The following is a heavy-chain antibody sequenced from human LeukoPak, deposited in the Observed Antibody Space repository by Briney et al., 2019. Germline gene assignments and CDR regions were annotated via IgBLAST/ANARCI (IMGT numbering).Heavy chain of an antibody. CDR3: ARVYSSGWLDY. CDR1: GFTFSSYS. J-gene: IGHJ4*02. CDR2: ISSSTSYI. V-gene: IGHV3-21*01. Sequence: GGPLRLSCAASGFTFSSYSMNWVRQAPGKGLEWVSSISSSTSYIYYADSVKGRFTISRDNAKNSLYLQMNSLRAEDTAVYYCARVYSSGWLDYWGQGTLVTVSS. D-gene: IGHD6-19*01.